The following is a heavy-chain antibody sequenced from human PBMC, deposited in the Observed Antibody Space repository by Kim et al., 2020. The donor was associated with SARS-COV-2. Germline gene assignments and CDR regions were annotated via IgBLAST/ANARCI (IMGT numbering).Heavy chain of an antibody. D-gene: IGHD6-13*01. CDR1: GGSFSGYY. CDR3: ARGTAGHPGRWFDP. V-gene: IGHV4-34*01. CDR2: INHSGST. J-gene: IGHJ5*02. Sequence: SETLSLTCAVYGGSFSGYYWSWIRQPPGKGLEWIGEINHSGSTNYNPSLKSRVTISVDTSKNQFSLKLSSVTAADTAVYYCARGTAGHPGRWFDPWGQGTLVTVSS.